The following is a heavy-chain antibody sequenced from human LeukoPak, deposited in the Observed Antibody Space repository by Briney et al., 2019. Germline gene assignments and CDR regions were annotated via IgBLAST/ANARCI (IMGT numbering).Heavy chain of an antibody. V-gene: IGHV4-39*01. J-gene: IGHJ4*02. D-gene: IGHD1-26*01. CDR1: GGSISSNNYY. Sequence: SETLSLTRTVSGGSISSNNYYWGWIRQPPGKGLEWIGTIYYSGSTYYNPSLKSRVTISVDTSKNQFSLRLSSVTAADTAVYYCARQGSGNYLSPVNYWGQGTLVTVSS. CDR3: ARQGSGNYLSPVNY. CDR2: IYYSGST.